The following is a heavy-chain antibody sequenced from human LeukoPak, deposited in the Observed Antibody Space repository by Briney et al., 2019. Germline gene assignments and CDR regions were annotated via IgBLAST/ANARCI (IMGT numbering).Heavy chain of an antibody. D-gene: IGHD3-22*01. CDR2: IYYSGST. CDR1: GGSISSYY. Sequence: SETLSLTCTVSGGSISSYYWSWIRQPPGKGLEWIGYIYYSGSTNYNPSLKSRVTISVDTSKNQFSLKLSSVTAADTAVYYCARRMYYYDSSGYGGYWLDPWGQGTLVTVSS. V-gene: IGHV4-59*08. J-gene: IGHJ5*02. CDR3: ARRMYYYDSSGYGGYWLDP.